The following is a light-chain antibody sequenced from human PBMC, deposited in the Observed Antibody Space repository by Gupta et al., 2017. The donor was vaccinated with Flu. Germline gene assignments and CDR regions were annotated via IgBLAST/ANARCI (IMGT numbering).Light chain of an antibody. CDR1: QSVIVSS. CDR2: GVS. J-gene: IGKJ2*01. CDR3: QQDVESPRT. V-gene: IGKV3-20*01. Sequence: NVLTQSPGTLSLSPGERATLSCRASQSVIVSSVAWYQQRPGQPPRLPIYGVSNRATGIPDRFSGGGSGTDFTLTISRLEPEDSAVYYCQQDVESPRTFGQGTKLEIK.